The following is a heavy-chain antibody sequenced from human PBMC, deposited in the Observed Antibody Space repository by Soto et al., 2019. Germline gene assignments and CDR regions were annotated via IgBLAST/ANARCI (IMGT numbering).Heavy chain of an antibody. J-gene: IGHJ4*02. Sequence: QVQVVQSGAEVKKPGSSVRVSCKASGGTSSSYAITWMRQAPGQGLEWMGGIIPILDTTDYAQKFQGRVTFNADESTGTVCMELSSLTAEDTVVYYCASGGTTVNTRFDFWGQGTLVTVSS. CDR3: ASGGTTVNTRFDF. CDR2: IIPILDTT. D-gene: IGHD4-4*01. V-gene: IGHV1-69*01. CDR1: GGTSSSYA.